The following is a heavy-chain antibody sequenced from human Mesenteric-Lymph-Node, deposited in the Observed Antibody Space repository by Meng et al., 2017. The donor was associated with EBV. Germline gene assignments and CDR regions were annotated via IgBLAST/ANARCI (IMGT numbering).Heavy chain of an antibody. Sequence: QLHQQESGPGLVKPSETLSPTCTVSGGSISSSSYYWGWIRQPPGQGLEWIGSFYYSGSTYYNPSLKSRVTISEHTSKNQFSLKLSSVTAADTAVYYCARVLLRGVILLWGQGTLVTVSS. V-gene: IGHV4-39*07. CDR2: FYYSGST. J-gene: IGHJ4*02. D-gene: IGHD3-10*01. CDR3: ARVLLRGVILL. CDR1: GGSISSSSYY.